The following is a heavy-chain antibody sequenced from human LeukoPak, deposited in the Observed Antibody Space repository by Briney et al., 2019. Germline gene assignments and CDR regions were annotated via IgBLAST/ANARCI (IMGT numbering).Heavy chain of an antibody. V-gene: IGHV3-21*01. CDR3: ARSAVGKAFDI. J-gene: IGHJ3*02. CDR2: ISSGGSTI. D-gene: IGHD1-26*01. Sequence: PGGSLRLSCVASGFTFTSYSMSWVRQAPGKGLGWVAVISSGGSTIYYADSVEGRFIISKDNTKKTLYLQLNSLRDEDTAVFYCARSAVGKAFDIWGQGTMVTVSS. CDR1: GFTFTSYS.